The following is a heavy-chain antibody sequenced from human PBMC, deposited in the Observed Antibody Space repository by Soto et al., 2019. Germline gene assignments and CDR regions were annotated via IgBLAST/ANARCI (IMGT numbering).Heavy chain of an antibody. D-gene: IGHD6-13*01. V-gene: IGHV3-21*01. CDR2: ISSSSSYI. Sequence: GGSLRLSCAASGFTFSSYSMNWVRQAPGKGLEWVSSISSSSSYIYYADSVKGRFTISRDNAKNSLYLQMNSLRAEDTAVYYCARDWAGSSWCDYWGQGTLVTVSS. J-gene: IGHJ4*02. CDR3: ARDWAGSSWCDY. CDR1: GFTFSSYS.